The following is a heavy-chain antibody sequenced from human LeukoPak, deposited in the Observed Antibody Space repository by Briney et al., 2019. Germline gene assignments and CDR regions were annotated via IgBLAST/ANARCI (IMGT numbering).Heavy chain of an antibody. Sequence: GGSLRLSCAASGFTFSSYAMHWVRQAPGKGLEWVAVISYDGSNKYYADSVKGRFTISRDNSKNTLYLQMNSLRAEDTAVYYCARAPYSSGGLGPDYWGQGTLVTVSS. CDR1: GFTFSSYA. CDR2: ISYDGSNK. CDR3: ARAPYSSGGLGPDY. D-gene: IGHD6-19*01. J-gene: IGHJ4*02. V-gene: IGHV3-30*04.